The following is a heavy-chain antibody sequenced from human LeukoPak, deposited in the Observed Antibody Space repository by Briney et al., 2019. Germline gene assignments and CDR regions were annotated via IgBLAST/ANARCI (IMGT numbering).Heavy chain of an antibody. CDR3: ARYTRKLVTPPY. D-gene: IGHD6-13*01. CDR1: GGSISSSTYY. CDR2: IFYSGRT. V-gene: IGHV4-39*07. Sequence: SETLSLTCTVSGGSISSSTYYWGWIRQPPGKGLEWIGSIFYSGRTYYNPSLKSRVTMSVDTSKNQFSLRLSSVNAADTAVYYCARYTRKLVTPPYWGQGTLVTVSS. J-gene: IGHJ4*02.